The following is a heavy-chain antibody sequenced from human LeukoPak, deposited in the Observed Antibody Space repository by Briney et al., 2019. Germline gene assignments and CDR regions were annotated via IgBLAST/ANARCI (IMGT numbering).Heavy chain of an antibody. CDR1: GGSISSGGYY. Sequence: SQTLSLTCTVSGGSISSGGYYWSWIRQHPGKGLEWIGYIYYSGSTYYNPSLKSRVTISVDTSKNQFSLKLSSVTAADTAVYYCARVLFKGYYDFWSGPRRNYYYGMDVWGQGTTVTVSS. J-gene: IGHJ6*02. D-gene: IGHD3-3*01. V-gene: IGHV4-31*03. CDR3: ARVLFKGYYDFWSGPRRNYYYGMDV. CDR2: IYYSGST.